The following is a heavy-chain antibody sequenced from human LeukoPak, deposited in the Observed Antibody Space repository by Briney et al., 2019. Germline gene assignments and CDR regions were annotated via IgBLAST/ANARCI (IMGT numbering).Heavy chain of an antibody. CDR2: IYHSGST. V-gene: IGHV4-30-2*01. Sequence: PSETLSLTCTVSGGSISSGGYSWSWIRQPPGKGLEWIGYIYHSGSTYYNPSLKSRVTISVDRSKNQFSLKLSSVTAADTAVYYCARDSGKLGIDYWGQGTLVTVSS. CDR1: GGSISSGGYS. D-gene: IGHD7-27*01. CDR3: ARDSGKLGIDY. J-gene: IGHJ4*02.